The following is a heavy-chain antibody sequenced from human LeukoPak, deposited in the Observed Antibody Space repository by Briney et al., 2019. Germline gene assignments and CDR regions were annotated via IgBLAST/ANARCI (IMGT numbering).Heavy chain of an antibody. CDR3: ATAGVDIVVVPAAMAFQH. J-gene: IGHJ1*01. V-gene: IGHV1-24*01. CDR2: FYPEDGET. Sequence: ASVKVSCKVSGYTLTELSMHWVRQAPGKGLEWMGGFYPEDGETIYAQKFQGRVTMTEDTSTDTAYMELSSLRSEDTAVYYCATAGVDIVVVPAAMAFQHWGQGTLVTVSS. CDR1: GYTLTELS. D-gene: IGHD2-2*01.